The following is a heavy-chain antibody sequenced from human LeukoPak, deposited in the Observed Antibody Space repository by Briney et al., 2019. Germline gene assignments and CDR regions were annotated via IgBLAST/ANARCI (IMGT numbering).Heavy chain of an antibody. CDR3: ARETRDGLGAFDY. CDR2: IYSGGST. CDR1: GFTVSSNY. V-gene: IGHV3-53*01. D-gene: IGHD3-16*01. Sequence: GGSLRLSCAASGFTVSSNYMSWVRQAPGKGLEWVSVIYSGGSTYYADSVKGRFTISRDNSKNTLYLQMNSLRAEDTAVYYCARETRDGLGAFDYWGQGTLVTVSS. J-gene: IGHJ4*02.